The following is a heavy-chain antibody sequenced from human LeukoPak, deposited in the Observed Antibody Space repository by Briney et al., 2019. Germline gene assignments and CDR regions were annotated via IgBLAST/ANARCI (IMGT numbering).Heavy chain of an antibody. V-gene: IGHV3-23*01. CDR2: ISGSGGST. CDR3: AKDLAYYYGSGFDY. CDR1: GFTFSSYA. J-gene: IGHJ4*02. Sequence: GGSLRLSCAVSGFTFSSYAMSWVRQAPGKGLEWVSAISGSGGSTYYADSVKGRFTISRDNSKNTLYLQMNSLRAEDTAVYYCAKDLAYYYGSGFDYWGQGTLVTVSS. D-gene: IGHD3-10*01.